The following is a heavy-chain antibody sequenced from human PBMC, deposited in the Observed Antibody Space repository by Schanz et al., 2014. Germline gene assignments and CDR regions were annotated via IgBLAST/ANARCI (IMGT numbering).Heavy chain of an antibody. CDR2: IWFDGTNK. D-gene: IGHD4-17*01. CDR3: VRDLGGDQTDY. Sequence: QVQLVESGGGVVQPGRSLRLSCSASGFTLSSYGMHWVRQAPGKGLEWLAVIWFDGTNKYNADSVKGRFTISRDTSKNTLYLLLNSLRAEDTAVYYCVRDLGGDQTDYWGQGTLVTVSS. CDR1: GFTLSSYG. J-gene: IGHJ4*02. V-gene: IGHV3-33*01.